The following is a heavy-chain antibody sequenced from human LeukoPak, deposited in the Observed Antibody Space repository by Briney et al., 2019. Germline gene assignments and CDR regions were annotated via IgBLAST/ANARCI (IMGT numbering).Heavy chain of an antibody. V-gene: IGHV4-39*07. CDR2: INHSGST. CDR3: ARGRITMVRGVTRGNWFDP. CDR1: GGSISSGGYY. D-gene: IGHD3-10*01. Sequence: SETLSLTCTVSGGSISSGGYYWSWIRQPPGKGLEWIGEINHSGSTNYNPSLKSRVTISVDTSKNQFSLKLSSVTAADTAVYYCARGRITMVRGVTRGNWFDPWGQGTLVTVSS. J-gene: IGHJ5*02.